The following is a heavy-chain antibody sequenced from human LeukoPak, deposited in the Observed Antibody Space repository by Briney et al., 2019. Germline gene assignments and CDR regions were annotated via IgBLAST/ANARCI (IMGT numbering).Heavy chain of an antibody. J-gene: IGHJ4*02. Sequence: GGSLRLSCTASGFSFSSYSMNWVRQAPGKGLEWVSYITISGSTIYYADSVKGRFTISRDNAKNSLYLQMNSLRAEDTAVYYCARATSFDYWGQGTLVTVSS. CDR2: ITISGSTI. CDR1: GFSFSSYS. V-gene: IGHV3-48*04. CDR3: ARATSFDY.